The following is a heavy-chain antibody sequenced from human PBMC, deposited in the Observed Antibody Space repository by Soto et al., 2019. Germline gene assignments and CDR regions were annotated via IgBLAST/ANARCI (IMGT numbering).Heavy chain of an antibody. Sequence: PGGSLRLSCAASGFTFSNACMNWVRQAPGKGLEWVGRIKSKTDGGTTDYAAPVKGRFTISRDDSKNTLYLQMNSLKTEDTAVYYCTTDLGYYYYYGMDVWGQGTTVTVSS. J-gene: IGHJ6*02. V-gene: IGHV3-15*07. CDR1: GFTFSNAC. CDR2: IKSKTDGGTT. CDR3: TTDLGYYYYYGMDV.